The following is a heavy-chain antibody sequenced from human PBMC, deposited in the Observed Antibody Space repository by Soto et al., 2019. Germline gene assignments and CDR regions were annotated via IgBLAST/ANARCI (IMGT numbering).Heavy chain of an antibody. J-gene: IGHJ6*02. Sequence: VASVKVSCKASGGTFSSYAISWVRQAPGQGLEWMGGIIPIFGTANYAQKFQGRVTITADESTSTAYMELSSLRSEDTAVYYCARWGPYCSSTSCYYYYYGMDVWGQGTTVTVSS. V-gene: IGHV1-69*13. CDR3: ARWGPYCSSTSCYYYYYGMDV. CDR2: IIPIFGTA. D-gene: IGHD2-2*01. CDR1: GGTFSSYA.